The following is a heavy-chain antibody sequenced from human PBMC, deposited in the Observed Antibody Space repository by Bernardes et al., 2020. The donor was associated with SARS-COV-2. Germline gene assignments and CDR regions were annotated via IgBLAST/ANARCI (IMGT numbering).Heavy chain of an antibody. CDR1: GDSISTGGHY. D-gene: IGHD2-15*01. CDR2: IYYSGYT. V-gene: IGHV4-39*01. CDR3: ARGLGGFCSGGTCYIERFFDY. Sequence: SETLSLTCTVSGDSISTGGHYWGWIRQPPGKGLEWIGNIYYSGYTYYSQSLQSRVTLSVVTSKNQFSLRLNSVTAADTAVYYCARGLGGFCSGGTCYIERFFDYWGQGTQVTVSS. J-gene: IGHJ4*02.